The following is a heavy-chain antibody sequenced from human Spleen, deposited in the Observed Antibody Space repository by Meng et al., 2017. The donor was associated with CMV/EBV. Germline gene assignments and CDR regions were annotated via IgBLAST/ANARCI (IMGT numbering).Heavy chain of an antibody. CDR2: ISTRGYTI. D-gene: IGHD2-2*01. CDR3: ARRDHQLHQNAMDV. J-gene: IGHJ6*02. V-gene: IGHV3-11*04. CDR1: GFTFSDYY. Sequence: GESLKISCAASGFTFSDYYMSWIRQAPGKGLEWVSYISTRGYTIYYADSLKGRFTISRDDARNSLYLQMNSLRAEDTAVYYCARRDHQLHQNAMDVWGQGTTVTVSS.